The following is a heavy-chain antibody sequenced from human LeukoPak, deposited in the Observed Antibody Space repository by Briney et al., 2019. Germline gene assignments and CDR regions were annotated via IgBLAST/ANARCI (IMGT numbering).Heavy chain of an antibody. J-gene: IGHJ2*01. V-gene: IGHV1-2*02. Sequence: ASVKVSCKASGYTFTGYYMHWVRQAPGQGLEWMGWINPNSGGTNYARKFQGRVTMTRDTSISTAYMELSRLRSDDTAVYHCARVAYSNYGYFDLWGRGTLVTVSS. CDR3: ARVAYSNYGYFDL. CDR2: INPNSGGT. CDR1: GYTFTGYY. D-gene: IGHD4-11*01.